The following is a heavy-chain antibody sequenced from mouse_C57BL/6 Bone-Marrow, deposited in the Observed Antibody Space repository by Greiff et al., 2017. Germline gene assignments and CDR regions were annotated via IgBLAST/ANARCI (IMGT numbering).Heavy chain of an antibody. CDR1: GYSITRDY. Sequence: EVKLQESGPGLAKPSQTLSLTCSVTGYSITRDYWNWIRKFPGNKLEYMGYISYSGSTYYNPSLKSRISITRDTSKNQYYLQLNSVTTEDTATYYGARFARTTVVATDYAMDYWGQGTSVIVSS. D-gene: IGHD1-1*01. CDR3: ARFARTTVVATDYAMDY. J-gene: IGHJ4*01. V-gene: IGHV3-8*01. CDR2: ISYSGST.